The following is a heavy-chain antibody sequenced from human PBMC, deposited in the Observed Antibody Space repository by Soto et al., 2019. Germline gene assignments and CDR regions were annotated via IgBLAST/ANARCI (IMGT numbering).Heavy chain of an antibody. D-gene: IGHD3-16*02. J-gene: IGHJ4*02. CDR1: GGSISSGGYY. CDR3: ARGGLSSYSDY. CDR2: IYYSGST. V-gene: IGHV4-31*03. Sequence: QVQLQESGPGLVKPSQTLSLTCTVSGGSISSGGYYWSWIRQHPGKGLEWIGYIYYSGSTYYNPSLKSRVTISVDPSKNRFTLKLSSVTAADTAVYYCARGGLSSYSDYWGQGTLVTVSS.